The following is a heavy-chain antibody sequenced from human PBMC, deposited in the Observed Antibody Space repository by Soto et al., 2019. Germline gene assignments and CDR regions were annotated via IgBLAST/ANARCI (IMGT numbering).Heavy chain of an antibody. J-gene: IGHJ3*02. CDR2: IAYIGTT. D-gene: IGHD2-2*01. Sequence: QVQLQESGPGLVKPSETLSLTCTVSGGPISTYYWSWIRQSPGKGLEWIGFIAYIGTTQYNPSFKSRVTISVETSKNQFALSLTSVSAAETAVYYCARDAGYQLTGAFDIWGPGTMVAVAS. CDR3: ARDAGYQLTGAFDI. CDR1: GGPISTYY. V-gene: IGHV4-59*01.